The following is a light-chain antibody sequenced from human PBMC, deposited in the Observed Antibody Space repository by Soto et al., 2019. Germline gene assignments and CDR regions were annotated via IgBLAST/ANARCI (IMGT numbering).Light chain of an antibody. CDR2: DVS. CDR1: SSDVCGYNY. Sequence: QSVLTQPASVSGSPGQSITLSCTGTSSDVCGYNYVSWYQQHPGKAPKLMIYDVSNRPSGVSNRFSGSKSGNTASLTISGLQAEDEADYYCSSYTSSIVVFGGGTKLTVL. CDR3: SSYTSSIVV. V-gene: IGLV2-14*01. J-gene: IGLJ2*01.